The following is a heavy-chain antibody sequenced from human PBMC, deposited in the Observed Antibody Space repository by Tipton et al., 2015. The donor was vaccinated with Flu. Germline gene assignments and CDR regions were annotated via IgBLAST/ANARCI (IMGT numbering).Heavy chain of an antibody. V-gene: IGHV1-2*02. CDR2: IDPKSGNT. J-gene: IGHJ5*02. CDR3: ARGVVFSMVRGRWFDP. Sequence: QLVQSGAEVKKPGASLKVSCKASGYTLSDYWIHWMRQAPGQGPEWLGWIDPKSGNTDYAQKFQGRVTMTRDTSISTVHLELSSLTSVDTAVYYCARGVVFSMVRGRWFDPWGQGTLVTVSS. CDR1: GYTLSDYW. D-gene: IGHD3-10*01.